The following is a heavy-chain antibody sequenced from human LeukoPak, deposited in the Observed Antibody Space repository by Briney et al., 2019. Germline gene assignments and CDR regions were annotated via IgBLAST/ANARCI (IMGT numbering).Heavy chain of an antibody. V-gene: IGHV4-34*01. CDR3: ARLQRGIAAAGIGYYGMDV. J-gene: IGHJ6*02. D-gene: IGHD6-13*01. CDR1: GFTFSSYA. CDR2: INHSGST. Sequence: PGGSLRLSCAASGFTFSSYAMSWVRQAPGKGLEWIGEINHSGSTNYNPSLKSRVTISVDTSKNQFSLKLSSVTAADTAVYYCARLQRGIAAAGIGYYGMDVWGQGTTVTVSS.